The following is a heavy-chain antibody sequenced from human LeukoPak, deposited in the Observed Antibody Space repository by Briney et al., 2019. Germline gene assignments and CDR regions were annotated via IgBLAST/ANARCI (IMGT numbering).Heavy chain of an antibody. CDR1: GYSFTSYW. Sequence: GESLKISCKGSGYSFTSYWIGWVRQMPGKGLEWMGIIYPGDSDTRYSPSFQGQVTISADKSIGTAYLQWSSLKASDTAMYYCARLDDSSGYGGNWFDPWGQGTLVTVSS. J-gene: IGHJ5*02. CDR2: IYPGDSDT. CDR3: ARLDDSSGYGGNWFDP. V-gene: IGHV5-51*01. D-gene: IGHD3-22*01.